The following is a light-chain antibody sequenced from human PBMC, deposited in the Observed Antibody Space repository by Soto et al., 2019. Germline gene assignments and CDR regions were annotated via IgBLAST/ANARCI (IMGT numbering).Light chain of an antibody. J-gene: IGKJ2*01. CDR3: QQSGSSFYT. Sequence: EIVLTQSPGTLSLSPGERATLSCRASQSVSSAYLAWYQQIPGQAPRLLIYGASSRATGIPDRFSGSGSGPDFTLTISGLEPEDCQEYYCQQSGSSFYTFGQGTKREIK. CDR1: QSVSSAY. V-gene: IGKV3-20*01. CDR2: GAS.